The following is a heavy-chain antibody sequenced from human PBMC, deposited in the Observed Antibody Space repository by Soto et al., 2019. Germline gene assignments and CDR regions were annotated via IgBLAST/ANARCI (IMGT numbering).Heavy chain of an antibody. Sequence: QVKLQESGPGLVKPSQTLSLSCTVSGGSIRSGGYYWSWICQHPGKGLEWIGYIYYSGGTDYNPSLKSRVTMSLDTSKNHFSLRLTAVTAADTDVYFCATMHDYGDYAPFDNWGQGTLVTVAT. CDR2: IYYSGGT. D-gene: IGHD4-17*01. CDR1: GGSIRSGGYY. V-gene: IGHV4-31*03. CDR3: ATMHDYGDYAPFDN. J-gene: IGHJ4*02.